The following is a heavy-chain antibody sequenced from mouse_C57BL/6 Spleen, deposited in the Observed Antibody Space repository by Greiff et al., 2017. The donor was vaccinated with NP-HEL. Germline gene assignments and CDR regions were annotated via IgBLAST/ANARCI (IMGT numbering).Heavy chain of an antibody. CDR2: ISYSGST. CDR3: ARAAERSMDY. J-gene: IGHJ4*01. V-gene: IGHV3-1*01. CDR1: GYSITSGYV. Sequence: EVQGVESGPGMVIPSQSLSLTCTVTGYSITSGYVWHWIRHFPGNKLEWMGYISYSGSTHYNPSLKSRLSITLDTSTSHFFLKLNSLTTEDTATYYCARAAERSMDYWGQGTTLTVSS.